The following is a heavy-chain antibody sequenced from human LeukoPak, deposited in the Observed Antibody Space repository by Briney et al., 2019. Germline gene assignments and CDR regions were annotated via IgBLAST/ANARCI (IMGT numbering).Heavy chain of an antibody. CDR2: IYYSGST. CDR1: GGSISSSSYY. D-gene: IGHD3-22*01. Sequence: SETLSLTCTVSGGSISSSSYYWGWIRQPPGKGLEWIGSIYYSGSTYYNPSLKSRVTISVDTSKNQFSLKLSSVTAADTAVYYCARDLYYYDSSGYFDYWGQGTLVTVSS. CDR3: ARDLYYYDSSGYFDY. J-gene: IGHJ4*02. V-gene: IGHV4-39*07.